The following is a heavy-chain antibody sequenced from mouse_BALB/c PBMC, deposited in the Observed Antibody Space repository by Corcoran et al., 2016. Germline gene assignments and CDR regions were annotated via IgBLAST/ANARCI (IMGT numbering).Heavy chain of an antibody. CDR1: GYSFTGYY. V-gene: IGHV1-26*01. J-gene: IGHJ4*01. CDR2: INPYNGAT. Sequence: EVQLQQSGPELVKPGASVKISCKASGYSFTGYYMHWVKQSHVKSLEWIGRINPYNGATSYNQNFKDEASLTVDKSSSTAYMELHSLTSEDSAVYYCARSLYGNGAMDYWGQGTSVTVSS. D-gene: IGHD2-1*01. CDR3: ARSLYGNGAMDY.